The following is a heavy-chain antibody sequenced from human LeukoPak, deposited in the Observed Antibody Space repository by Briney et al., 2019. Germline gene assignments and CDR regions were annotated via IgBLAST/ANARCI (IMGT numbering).Heavy chain of an antibody. Sequence: SETPSLTCTVSGYSISNGYYWGWIRQPPGKGLEWIGCIYHSGSTYYNPSLKSRVTISVDTSKNQFSLRLSSVTAADTAVYYCARRANSGSTKGAFDIWGQGTMVTVSP. V-gene: IGHV4-38-2*02. J-gene: IGHJ3*02. CDR2: IYHSGST. CDR1: GYSISNGYY. CDR3: ARRANSGSTKGAFDI. D-gene: IGHD1-26*01.